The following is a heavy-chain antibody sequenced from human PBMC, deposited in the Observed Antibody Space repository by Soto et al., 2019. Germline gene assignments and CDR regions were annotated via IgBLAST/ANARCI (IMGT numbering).Heavy chain of an antibody. CDR3: ARDGSYSWSPGY. J-gene: IGHJ4*02. Sequence: GESLRLSCAAAGFTFSDHYMSWIRQAPGKGLEWVSYITPTNTDTDYADSVKGRFTISRDNPKNTLYLQMNSLRAEDTAVYYCARDGSYSWSPGYWGQGTPVTVSS. CDR2: ITPTNTDT. D-gene: IGHD3-10*01. V-gene: IGHV3-11*06. CDR1: GFTFSDHY.